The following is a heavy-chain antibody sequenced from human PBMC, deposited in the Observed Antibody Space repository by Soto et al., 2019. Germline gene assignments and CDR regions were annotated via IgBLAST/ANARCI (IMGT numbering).Heavy chain of an antibody. Sequence: GGSLRLSCAASGFTFSSYWMSWVRQAPGKGLEWVANIKQDGSEKYYVDSVKGRFTISRDNAKNSLYLQMNSLRAEDTAVYYCARDRAPGSGSYFFVSGPRGMDVWGQGTTVTVSS. V-gene: IGHV3-7*05. CDR1: GFTFSSYW. D-gene: IGHD3-10*01. CDR3: ARDRAPGSGSYFFVSGPRGMDV. CDR2: IKQDGSEK. J-gene: IGHJ6*02.